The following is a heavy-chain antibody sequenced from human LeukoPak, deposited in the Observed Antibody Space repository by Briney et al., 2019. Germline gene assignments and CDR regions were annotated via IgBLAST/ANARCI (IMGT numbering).Heavy chain of an antibody. CDR2: ISSSGSTI. CDR3: AKDVLLRYFDWFTRYFDY. J-gene: IGHJ4*02. Sequence: PGGSLRLSCAASGFTFSSYEMNWVRQAPGKGLEWVSYISSSGSTIYYADSVKGRFTISRDNSKNTLYLQMNSLRAEDTAVYYCAKDVLLRYFDWFTRYFDYWGQGTLVTVSS. D-gene: IGHD3-9*01. V-gene: IGHV3-48*03. CDR1: GFTFSSYE.